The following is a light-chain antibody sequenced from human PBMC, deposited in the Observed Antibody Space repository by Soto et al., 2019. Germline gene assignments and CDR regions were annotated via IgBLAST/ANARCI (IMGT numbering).Light chain of an antibody. J-gene: IGKJ3*01. V-gene: IGKV3-20*01. CDR1: QSISSSY. Sequence: EIVLTQSPGTLSLSPGERATLSCRASQSISSSYLAWYQQKPGQAPRLLIYGASSRATGIPDRFSGSGSGTDFTLSITRLEPEDFAVYYCQHYCSSPPFTFGPGTKVDIK. CDR3: QHYCSSPPFT. CDR2: GAS.